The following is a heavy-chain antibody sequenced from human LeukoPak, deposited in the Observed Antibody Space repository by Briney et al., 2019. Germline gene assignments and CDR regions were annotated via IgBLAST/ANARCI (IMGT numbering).Heavy chain of an antibody. Sequence: GGSLRLSCAASGFTSSSYSMNWVRQAPGKGLEWVSSISSSSSYIYYADSVKGRFTISRDNAKNSLYLQMNSLRAEDTAVYYCAREGGGAARSLDYWGQGTLVTVSS. CDR1: GFTSSSYS. V-gene: IGHV3-21*01. CDR2: ISSSSSYI. CDR3: AREGGGAARSLDY. D-gene: IGHD6-6*01. J-gene: IGHJ4*02.